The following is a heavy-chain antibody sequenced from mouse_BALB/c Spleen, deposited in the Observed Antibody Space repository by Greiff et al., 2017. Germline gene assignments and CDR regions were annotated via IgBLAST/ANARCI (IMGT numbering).Heavy chain of an antibody. V-gene: IGHV5-12-2*01. CDR1: GFTFSSYT. CDR2: ISNGGGST. D-gene: IGHD1-2*01. Sequence: EVQLQQSGGGLVQPGGSLKLSCAASGFTFSSYTMSWVRQTPEKRLEWVAYISNGGGSTYYPDTVKGRFTISRDNAKNTLYLQMSSLKSEDTAMYYCARGITTAVFDYWGQGTTLTVSS. CDR3: ARGITTAVFDY. J-gene: IGHJ2*01.